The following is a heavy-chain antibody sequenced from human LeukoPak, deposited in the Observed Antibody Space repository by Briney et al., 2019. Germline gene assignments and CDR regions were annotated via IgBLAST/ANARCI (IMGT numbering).Heavy chain of an antibody. CDR2: VYPDDSRT. V-gene: IGHV5-51*01. CDR3: ARPDYFASHD. D-gene: IGHD2/OR15-2a*01. Sequence: GESLKISCKASGYNFPKSWIGWVRQMTGKGLEWMAIVYPDDSRTKYSPSFQGQVTISADKSSNTAYLQWSSLRASDTAMYYCARPDYFASHDWGQGTLVTVSS. CDR1: GYNFPKSW. J-gene: IGHJ4*02.